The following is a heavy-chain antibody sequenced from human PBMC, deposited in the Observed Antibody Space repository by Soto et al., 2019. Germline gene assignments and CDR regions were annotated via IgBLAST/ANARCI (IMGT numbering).Heavy chain of an antibody. D-gene: IGHD6-13*01. CDR1: GFTFSSYV. V-gene: IGHV3-64D*06. Sequence: GGSLRLSCSASGFTFSSYVMNWVRQAPGKGLEYVSGITSNGGSTFYADSVKGRFIISRDNSQNTVYLQMSSLTTADTAVYYCLIASAAYWGQGTQVTVSS. J-gene: IGHJ4*02. CDR2: ITSNGGST. CDR3: LIASAAY.